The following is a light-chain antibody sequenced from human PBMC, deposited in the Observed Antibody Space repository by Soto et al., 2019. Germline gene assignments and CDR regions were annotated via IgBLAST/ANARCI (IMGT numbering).Light chain of an antibody. CDR1: QGIRND. Sequence: GDRVTITCRASQGIRNDLGWYQQIPGKPPKLLIYGASNLQSGVPSRFSGSASDTDFTLTITSLQPEDSATYYCLQDVTYPRTFGQGTQVEIK. CDR3: LQDVTYPRT. CDR2: GAS. J-gene: IGKJ1*01. V-gene: IGKV1-6*01.